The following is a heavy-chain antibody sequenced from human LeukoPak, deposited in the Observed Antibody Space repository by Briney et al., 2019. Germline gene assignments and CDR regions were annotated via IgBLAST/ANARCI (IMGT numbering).Heavy chain of an antibody. CDR1: GVSISSYY. J-gene: IGHJ4*02. V-gene: IGHV4-4*09. CDR3: ARQPRGVGFDY. Sequence: SETLTLTCTVSGVSISSYYWSWLRQPPGKGLEWIGYIYTSGSTNYNPSLKSRVTISVDTSKNQFSLKLSSVTAADTAVYYCARQPRGVGFDYWGQGTLVTVSS. D-gene: IGHD3-10*01. CDR2: IYTSGST.